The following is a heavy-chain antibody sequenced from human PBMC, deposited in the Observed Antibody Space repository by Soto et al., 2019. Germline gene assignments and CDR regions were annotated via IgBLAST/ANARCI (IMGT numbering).Heavy chain of an antibody. D-gene: IGHD1-1*01. CDR1: GYTFTSYD. CDR3: ARVTWNAGIDD. Sequence: ASVKVSCKASGYTFTSYDINWVRQATGQGLEWMGWMNPNSGNTGYAQNFQGRVTMTRNTSISTAYMELSSLRSEDTAVYYCARVTWNAGIDDWGKGTLVTVSS. CDR2: MNPNSGNT. V-gene: IGHV1-8*01. J-gene: IGHJ4*02.